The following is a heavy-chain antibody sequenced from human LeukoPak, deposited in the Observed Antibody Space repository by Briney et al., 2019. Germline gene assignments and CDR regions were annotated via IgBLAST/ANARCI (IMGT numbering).Heavy chain of an antibody. CDR1: GGTFSSYT. Sequence: ASVKVSCKASGGTFSSYTISWVRQAPGQGLEWMGRIIPILGIANYAQKFQGRVTITADKSTSTAYMELSSLRSEDTAVYYCAREEDYYGSGSSFDYWGQGTPVTVSS. D-gene: IGHD3-10*01. CDR3: AREEDYYGSGSSFDY. V-gene: IGHV1-69*04. CDR2: IIPILGIA. J-gene: IGHJ4*02.